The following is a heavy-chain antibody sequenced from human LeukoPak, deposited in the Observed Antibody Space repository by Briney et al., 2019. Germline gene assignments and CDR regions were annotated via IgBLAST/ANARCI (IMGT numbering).Heavy chain of an antibody. J-gene: IGHJ6*02. D-gene: IGHD3-10*01. V-gene: IGHV3-30*18. Sequence: GSLRLSCAASGFTFSSYGMHWVRQAPGKGLGWVVVISYVGSNKYYADSVKGRFTISRDNSKNTLYLQMNSLRAEDTAVYYCAKDLGSGTNGMDVWGQGTTVTVSS. CDR2: ISYVGSNK. CDR3: AKDLGSGTNGMDV. CDR1: GFTFSSYG.